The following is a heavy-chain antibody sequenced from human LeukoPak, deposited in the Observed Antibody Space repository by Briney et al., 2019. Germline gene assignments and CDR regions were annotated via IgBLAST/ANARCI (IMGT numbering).Heavy chain of an antibody. CDR1: GFTFDDYA. Sequence: LRLSFAASGFTFDDYAMHWVRQAPGKGLEWVSGISWNSGSIGYADSVKGRFTISRDNAKNSLYLQMNSLRAEDTALYYCAKSGHCSGGSCYLVFDYWGQGTLVIVSS. CDR2: ISWNSGSI. CDR3: AKSGHCSGGSCYLVFDY. J-gene: IGHJ4*02. V-gene: IGHV3-9*01. D-gene: IGHD2-15*01.